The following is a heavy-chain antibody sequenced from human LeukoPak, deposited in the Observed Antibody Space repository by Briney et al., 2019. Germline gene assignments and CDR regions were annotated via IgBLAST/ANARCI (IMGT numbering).Heavy chain of an antibody. CDR1: GFTFSSYW. V-gene: IGHV3-74*01. Sequence: PGGSLRLSCAASGFTFSSYWMHWVRQAPGKGLVWVSRINTDGSSTSYADSVKGRFTISRDNAKNTLYLQMNSLRAEDTAVYYCARGPDFWSGPGGFDIWGQGTMVTVSS. J-gene: IGHJ3*02. CDR3: ARGPDFWSGPGGFDI. D-gene: IGHD3-3*01. CDR2: INTDGSST.